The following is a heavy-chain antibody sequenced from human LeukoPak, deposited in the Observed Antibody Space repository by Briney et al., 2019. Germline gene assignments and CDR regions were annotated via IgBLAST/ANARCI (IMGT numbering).Heavy chain of an antibody. CDR2: ISSSSSYI. CDR1: GFTFSSYS. CDR3: ARGKAARPRVYYGMDV. V-gene: IGHV3-21*01. J-gene: IGHJ6*02. D-gene: IGHD6-6*01. Sequence: GGSLRLSCAASGFTFSSYSMNWVRQAPGKGLEWVSSISSSSSYIYYADSVKGRFTISRDNAKNSLYLQMNSLRAEDTAVYYCARGKAARPRVYYGMDVWGQGTTVTVSS.